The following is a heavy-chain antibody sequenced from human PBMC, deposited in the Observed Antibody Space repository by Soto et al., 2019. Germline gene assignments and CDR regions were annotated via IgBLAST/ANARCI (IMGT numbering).Heavy chain of an antibody. CDR2: ISAYNGNT. Sequence: ASVKVSCKASGYTFTSYGISWVRQAPGQGLEWMGWISAYNGNTNYAQKLQGRVTMTTDTSTSTAYMELRSLRSDDTAVYYCARDWPPIVVAGAEFDPWCQGNLVNVSS. J-gene: IGHJ5*02. V-gene: IGHV1-18*01. D-gene: IGHD3-22*01. CDR1: GYTFTSYG. CDR3: ARDWPPIVVAGAEFDP.